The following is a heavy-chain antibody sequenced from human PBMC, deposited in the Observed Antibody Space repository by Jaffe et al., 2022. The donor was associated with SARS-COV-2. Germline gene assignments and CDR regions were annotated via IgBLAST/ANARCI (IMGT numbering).Heavy chain of an antibody. V-gene: IGHV3-30-3*01. Sequence: QVQLVESGGGVVQPGRSLRLSCAASGFTFSSYAMHWVRQAPGKGLEWVAVISYDGSNKYYADSVKGRFTISRDNSKNTLYLQMNSLRAEDTAVYYCARDFTPAMVTGAFDIWGQGTMVTVSS. CDR2: ISYDGSNK. CDR1: GFTFSSYA. J-gene: IGHJ3*02. D-gene: IGHD5-18*01. CDR3: ARDFTPAMVTGAFDI.